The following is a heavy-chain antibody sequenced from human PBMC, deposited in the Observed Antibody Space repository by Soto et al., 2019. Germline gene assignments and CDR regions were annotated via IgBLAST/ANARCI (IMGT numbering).Heavy chain of an antibody. Sequence: GGSLRLSCAASGFTFSSYGMHWVRQAPGKGLEWVAVIWYDGSNKYYADSVKGRFTISRDNSKNTLYLQMNSLRAEDTAVYYCAREMRQQLVPQEGFDYWGQGTLVTVSS. J-gene: IGHJ4*02. D-gene: IGHD6-13*01. CDR1: GFTFSSYG. CDR3: AREMRQQLVPQEGFDY. V-gene: IGHV3-33*01. CDR2: IWYDGSNK.